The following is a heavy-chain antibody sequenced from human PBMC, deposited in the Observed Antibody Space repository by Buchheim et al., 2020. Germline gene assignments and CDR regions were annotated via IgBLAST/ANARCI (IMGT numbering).Heavy chain of an antibody. CDR3: ARDGAY. Sequence: QVQLQESGPRLAKPSETLSLTCTVSGGSVTSGGFHWGWIRQPPGKGLEYICYIYSNESTNYSPSLTGRITLSLDTSRNQFSLRLTSVTTADTAVYYCARDGAYWGQGTL. CDR2: IYSNEST. CDR1: GGSVTSGGFH. V-gene: IGHV4-61*08. J-gene: IGHJ4*01.